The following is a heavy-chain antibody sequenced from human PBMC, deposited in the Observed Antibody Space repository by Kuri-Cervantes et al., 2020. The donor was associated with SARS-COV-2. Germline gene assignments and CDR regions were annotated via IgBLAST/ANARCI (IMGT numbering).Heavy chain of an antibody. D-gene: IGHD6-6*01. J-gene: IGHJ4*02. V-gene: IGHV4-38-2*02. CDR2: IYYSGST. CDR3: ARRWDSSFPFDY. CDR1: GYSISSGYY. Sequence: SETLSLTCTVSGYSISSGYYWGWIRQPPGKGLEWIGYIYYSGSTNYNPSLKSRVTISVDTSKNQFSLKLSSVTAADTAVYYCARRWDSSFPFDYWGQGTLVTVSS.